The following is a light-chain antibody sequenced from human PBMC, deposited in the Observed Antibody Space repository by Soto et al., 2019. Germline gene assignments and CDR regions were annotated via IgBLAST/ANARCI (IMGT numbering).Light chain of an antibody. CDR1: QSVSSN. J-gene: IGKJ1*01. CDR2: DSF. V-gene: IGKV3-15*01. Sequence: EIVMTQSPATLSVSPGERVTLSCRASQSVSSNLAWYQQRPGQAPRLLIYDSFTRATGVPARFSGSGSGTDFTLTISSLQSEAFAVYYCQQYNGWPPRTFGQGTKVEIK. CDR3: QQYNGWPPRT.